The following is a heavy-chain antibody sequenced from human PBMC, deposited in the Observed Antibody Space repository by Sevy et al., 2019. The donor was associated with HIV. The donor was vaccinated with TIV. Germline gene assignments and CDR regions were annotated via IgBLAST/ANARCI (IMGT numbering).Heavy chain of an antibody. Sequence: ASVRVSCKASGYTFTGYYMHWVRQAPGQGLEWMGWINPNSGGTNYAQKFQGRVTMTRDTSISTAYMELSRLRSDDTAVYYCARERLDPPPDYYYYYGMDVWGQGTTVTVSS. CDR3: ARERLDPPPDYYYYYGMDV. V-gene: IGHV1-2*02. CDR2: INPNSGGT. D-gene: IGHD6-19*01. CDR1: GYTFTGYY. J-gene: IGHJ6*02.